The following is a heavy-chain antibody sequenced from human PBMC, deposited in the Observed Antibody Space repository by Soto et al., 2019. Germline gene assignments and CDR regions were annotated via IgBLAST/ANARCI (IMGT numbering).Heavy chain of an antibody. V-gene: IGHV4-59*01. CDR2: IYYSGST. Sequence: SETLSLTCTVSGGSISSYYWSWIRQPPGKGLEWIGYIYYSGSTNYNPALKSRVTTSVDTSKNQFSLKLSSVTAADTAVYYCARDTRLSSGWTGGWFDPWGQGTLVTVSS. J-gene: IGHJ5*02. CDR3: ARDTRLSSGWTGGWFDP. CDR1: GGSISSYY. D-gene: IGHD6-19*01.